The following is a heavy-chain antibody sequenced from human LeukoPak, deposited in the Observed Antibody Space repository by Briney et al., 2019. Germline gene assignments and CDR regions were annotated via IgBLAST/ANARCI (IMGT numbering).Heavy chain of an antibody. CDR3: ARGGYSYD. CDR2: MSSSSSYI. D-gene: IGHD5-18*01. Sequence: GGSLRLSCAASGFTFSSYSINWVRQAPGKGLEWVSSMSSSSSYIYYADSVKGRFAISRDNAKNSLYLQMNSLRAEDTAVYYCARGGYSYDWGQGTLVTVSS. V-gene: IGHV3-21*01. CDR1: GFTFSSYS. J-gene: IGHJ4*02.